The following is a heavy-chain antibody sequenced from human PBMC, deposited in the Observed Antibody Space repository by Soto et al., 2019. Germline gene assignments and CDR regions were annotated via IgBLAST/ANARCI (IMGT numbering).Heavy chain of an antibody. Sequence: PSETLSLTCTVSGGSISSGDYYWSWIRQPPGKGLEWIGYIYYSGSTYYNPSLKSRVTISVDTSKNQFPLKLSSVTAADTAVYYCAREGEMATITSGFGDYWGQGTLVTVSS. CDR1: GGSISSGDYY. CDR2: IYYSGST. D-gene: IGHD5-12*01. V-gene: IGHV4-30-4*01. J-gene: IGHJ4*02. CDR3: AREGEMATITSGFGDY.